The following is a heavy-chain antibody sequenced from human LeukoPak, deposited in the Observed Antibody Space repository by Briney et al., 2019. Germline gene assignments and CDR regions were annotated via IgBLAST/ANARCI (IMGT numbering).Heavy chain of an antibody. CDR2: ISSSSSYI. CDR1: GFTFSSYS. J-gene: IGHJ4*02. CDR3: AKDPPRVWFGESPGAPYYFDY. D-gene: IGHD3-10*01. V-gene: IGHV3-21*04. Sequence: AGRSLRLSGAASGFTFSSYSMNWVRQAPGKVLEWVSSISSSSSYIYYADSVKGRFTISRDNAKNSLYLQMNSLRAEDTAVYYCAKDPPRVWFGESPGAPYYFDYWGQGTLVTVSS.